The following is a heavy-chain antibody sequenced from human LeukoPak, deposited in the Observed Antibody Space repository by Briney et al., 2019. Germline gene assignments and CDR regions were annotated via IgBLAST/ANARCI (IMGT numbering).Heavy chain of an antibody. CDR2: LSYGGTNK. D-gene: IGHD3-3*01. CDR1: GFTFSDYA. V-gene: IGHV3-30-3*01. Sequence: GGSLRLSCAASGFTFSDYAMHWVRQAPGKGQEWVAVLSYGGTNKYYADSVKGRFTISRDNSKNTMFLQMNSLRAEDTAVYHCARDRSGYANDAFDFWGQGTMVTVSS. CDR3: ARDRSGYANDAFDF. J-gene: IGHJ3*01.